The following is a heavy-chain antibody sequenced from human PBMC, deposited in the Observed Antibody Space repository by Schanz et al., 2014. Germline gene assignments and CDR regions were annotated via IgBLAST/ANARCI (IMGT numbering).Heavy chain of an antibody. J-gene: IGHJ6*02. Sequence: QVQLVESGGGLVKPGGSLRLSCAASGFTFSDYYMNWIRQAPGKGLEWVSYISNSGYTIYYADSVKGRFTISRDNAKTHLYLKMNSLRAEDTAVYYCARAPPPYSSSPYYWYYGMDVWGQGTTVTVSS. CDR2: ISNSGYTI. CDR3: ARAPPPYSSSPYYWYYGMDV. CDR1: GFTFSDYY. D-gene: IGHD6-6*01. V-gene: IGHV3-11*01.